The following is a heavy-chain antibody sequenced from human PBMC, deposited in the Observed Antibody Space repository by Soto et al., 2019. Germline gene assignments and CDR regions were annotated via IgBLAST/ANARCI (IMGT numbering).Heavy chain of an antibody. V-gene: IGHV4-34*01. CDR3: AREGSSPIGPNYVMDV. Sequence: QVQLQPWGAGLLKPSETLSLTCAVYGGSFSGYYWSWIRPPPGKGLEWIGEINNSGSTAYNPSLKSRVTTSVDTSKNHFSLKLSSVTAADTAVYYCAREGSSPIGPNYVMDVWGQGTTVTVSS. J-gene: IGHJ6*02. D-gene: IGHD6-13*01. CDR1: GGSFSGYY. CDR2: INNSGST.